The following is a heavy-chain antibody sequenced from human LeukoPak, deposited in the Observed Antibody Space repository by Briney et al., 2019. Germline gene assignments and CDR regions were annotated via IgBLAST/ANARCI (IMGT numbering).Heavy chain of an antibody. CDR2: INPNSGAT. CDR3: ARGSGLPDSNGFHYFDY. Sequence: ASVKVSCKSSGYTFTSYYIHWVRQAPGQGLEWMGWINPNSGATTSAQKFHDTLTMTRDTSINTDYMELRWLRSVDTAVYLCARGSGLPDSNGFHYFDYWGQGTLVTVSS. CDR1: GYTFTSYY. D-gene: IGHD3-22*01. V-gene: IGHV1-2*02. J-gene: IGHJ4*02.